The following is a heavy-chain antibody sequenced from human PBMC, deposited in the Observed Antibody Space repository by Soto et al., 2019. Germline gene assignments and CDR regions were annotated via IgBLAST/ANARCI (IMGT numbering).Heavy chain of an antibody. Sequence: QVQLPESGPGLVKHSQTLSLPCTVSGGSISSGGYYWNWLRQHPGNGLEWIGYIYYSGYTYYNPSLKSHVTISVDTSNNQFSLKLSSVTAADTAVYYCARDPSIWGEGTLVTVSS. CDR2: IYYSGYT. V-gene: IGHV4-31*01. CDR3: ARDPSI. J-gene: IGHJ4*02. CDR1: GGSISSGGYY.